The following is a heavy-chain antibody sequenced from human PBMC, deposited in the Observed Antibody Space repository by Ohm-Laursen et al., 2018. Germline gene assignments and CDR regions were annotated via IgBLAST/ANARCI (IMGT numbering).Heavy chain of an antibody. J-gene: IGHJ4*02. CDR3: ARKTDWNHYYFDY. CDR2: IYHSGST. Sequence: SDILSLTWAVSGYSISSGYFWGWIRQPPGKGLEWIGTIYHSGSTYYNPSLKSRVTISVDTSKNQFSLNLSSVTAADTAMYYCARKTDWNHYYFDYWGQGTLVTVSS. CDR1: GYSISSGYF. D-gene: IGHD1-1*01. V-gene: IGHV4-38-2*01.